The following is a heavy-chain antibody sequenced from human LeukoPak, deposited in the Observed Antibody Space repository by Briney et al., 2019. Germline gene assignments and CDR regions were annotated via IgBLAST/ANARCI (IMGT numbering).Heavy chain of an antibody. CDR1: GFTFNSHS. Sequence: GGSLRLSCAASGFTFNSHSMNWVRQAPGKGLEWISYIDSSSSSINYEDSVKGRFIISRDNAKNSLYLLMNSLRTEDTAVYYCAKDMRGAATPLPLDWFDPWGQGTLVTVSS. V-gene: IGHV3-48*01. CDR3: AKDMRGAATPLPLDWFDP. D-gene: IGHD2-15*01. J-gene: IGHJ5*02. CDR2: IDSSSSSI.